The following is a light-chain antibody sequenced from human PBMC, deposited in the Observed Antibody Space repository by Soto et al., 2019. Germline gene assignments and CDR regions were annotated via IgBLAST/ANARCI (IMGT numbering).Light chain of an antibody. CDR3: QHYDSYSP. Sequence: DIQMTQSPSTLPASVRDRVTITCRARQIISNRLAWYQQKPGKAPKLLIYKTSSLASGVPARFSGSGSGTEFTLTISSLQPDDFATYFCQHYDSYSPFVGGTKVEIK. CDR2: KTS. J-gene: IGKJ4*02. CDR1: QIISNR. V-gene: IGKV1-5*03.